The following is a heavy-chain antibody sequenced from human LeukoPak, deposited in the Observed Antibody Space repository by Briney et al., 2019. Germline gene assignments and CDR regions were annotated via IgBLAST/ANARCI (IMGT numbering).Heavy chain of an antibody. V-gene: IGHV1-2*02. CDR2: INPNSGGT. CDR1: GYTFTGYY. D-gene: IGHD3-22*01. CDR3: ARDTENYYDSSGYRPITN. Sequence: ASVKVSCKASGYTFTGYYMHWVRQAPGQGLEWMGWINPNSGGTNYAQKFQGRVTMTRDTSISTAYMELSRLRSDDTAVYYCARDTENYYDSSGYRPITNWGQGTLVTVSS. J-gene: IGHJ4*02.